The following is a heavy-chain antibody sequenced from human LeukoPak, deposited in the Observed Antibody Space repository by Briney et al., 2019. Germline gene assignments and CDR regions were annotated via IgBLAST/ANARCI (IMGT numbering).Heavy chain of an antibody. Sequence: SETLSLTCTVSGGSVTSGSYYWSWIRQPPGKGLEYIGCLYYRGSTKYNPSLKGRVAISVDTSKNQFSLRLSSVTAADTAVYYCARGGLQLPDHWGQGTLVTVSS. V-gene: IGHV4-61*01. D-gene: IGHD1-1*01. CDR1: GGSVTSGSYY. CDR2: LYYRGST. CDR3: ARGGLQLPDH. J-gene: IGHJ4*02.